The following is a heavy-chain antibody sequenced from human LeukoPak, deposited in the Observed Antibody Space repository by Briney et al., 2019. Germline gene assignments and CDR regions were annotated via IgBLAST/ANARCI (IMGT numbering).Heavy chain of an antibody. CDR3: ARGHGDFGY. D-gene: IGHD4-17*01. CDR1: GGSFSGYY. CDR2: ISHSGST. V-gene: IGHV4-34*01. Sequence: PSETLSLTCAVYGGSFSGYYWSWIRQPPGKGLEWIGEISHSGSTNYNPSLKSRVTISVDTSKNQFSLKLSSVTAADTAVYYCARGHGDFGYWGQGTLVTVSS. J-gene: IGHJ4*02.